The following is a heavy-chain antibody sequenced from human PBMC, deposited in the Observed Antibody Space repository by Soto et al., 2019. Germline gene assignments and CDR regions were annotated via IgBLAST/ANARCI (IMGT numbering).Heavy chain of an antibody. J-gene: IGHJ4*02. Sequence: KTSETLSLTCTVSGGSISSYYWSWIRQPPGKGLEWIGYIYYSGSTNYNPSLKSRVTISVDTSKNQFSLKLSSVTAADTAVYYCARGGYSGYDTCDYWGQGTLVTVSS. V-gene: IGHV4-59*01. CDR3: ARGGYSGYDTCDY. D-gene: IGHD5-12*01. CDR2: IYYSGST. CDR1: GGSISSYY.